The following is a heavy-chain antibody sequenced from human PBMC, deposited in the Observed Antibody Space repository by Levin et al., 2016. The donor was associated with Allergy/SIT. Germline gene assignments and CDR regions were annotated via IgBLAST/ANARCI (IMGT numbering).Heavy chain of an antibody. D-gene: IGHD4-17*01. Sequence: WVRQAPGQGLEWMGGIIPIFGTANYAQKFQGRVTITADESTSTAYMELSSLRSEDTAVYYCARHDYGDYGWFDPWGQGTLVTVSS. V-gene: IGHV1-69*01. J-gene: IGHJ5*02. CDR2: IIPIFGTA. CDR3: ARHDYGDYGWFDP.